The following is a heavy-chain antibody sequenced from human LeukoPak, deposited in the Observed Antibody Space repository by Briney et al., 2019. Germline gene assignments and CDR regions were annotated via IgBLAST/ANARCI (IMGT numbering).Heavy chain of an antibody. Sequence: KPSETLSLTCAVYGGSFSGYYWSWIRQPPGKGLEWIGEINHSGSTNYNPSLKSRVTISVDTSKNQFSLKLSSVTAADTAVYYCARDHPDSSGWYAGDYWGQGTLVTASS. J-gene: IGHJ4*02. CDR3: ARDHPDSSGWYAGDY. V-gene: IGHV4-34*01. D-gene: IGHD6-19*01. CDR1: GGSFSGYY. CDR2: INHSGST.